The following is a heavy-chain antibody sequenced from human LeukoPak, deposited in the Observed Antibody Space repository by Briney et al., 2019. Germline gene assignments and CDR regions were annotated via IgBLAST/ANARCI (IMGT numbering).Heavy chain of an antibody. CDR3: ARGRELLRRTRWFDP. CDR1: GGSISSSSYY. V-gene: IGHV4-39*07. D-gene: IGHD3-22*01. Sequence: SETLSLTCTVSGGSISSSSYYWGWIRQPPGKGLEWIGSIYYSGTTYYNPSLKSRVTISVDTSKNQFSLKLSSVTAADTAVYYCARGRELLRRTRWFDPWGQGTLVTVSS. CDR2: IYYSGTT. J-gene: IGHJ5*02.